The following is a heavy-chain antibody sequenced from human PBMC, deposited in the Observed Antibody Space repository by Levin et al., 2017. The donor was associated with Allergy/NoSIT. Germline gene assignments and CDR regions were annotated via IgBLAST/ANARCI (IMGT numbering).Heavy chain of an antibody. D-gene: IGHD3-9*01. Sequence: SVKVSCKASGGTFSSYAISWVRQAPGQGLEWMGGIIPIFGTANYAQKFQGRVTITADESTSTAYMELSSLRSEDTAVYYCARSGTTTDWLLGYNWFDPWGQGTLVTVSS. CDR2: IIPIFGTA. J-gene: IGHJ5*02. CDR1: GGTFSSYA. V-gene: IGHV1-69*13. CDR3: ARSGTTTDWLLGYNWFDP.